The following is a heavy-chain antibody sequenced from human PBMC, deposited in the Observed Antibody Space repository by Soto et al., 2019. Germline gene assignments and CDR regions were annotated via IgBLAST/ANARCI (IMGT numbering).Heavy chain of an antibody. J-gene: IGHJ5*02. Sequence: ASVKVSCKASGYTFTSYGISWVRQAPGQGLEWMGWISAYNGNTNYAQKLQGRVTMTTDTSTSTAYMELRSLRSDDTDVYYCARDRQPYSGSYNWFDPWGQGTLVTVSS. CDR3: ARDRQPYSGSYNWFDP. V-gene: IGHV1-18*01. D-gene: IGHD1-26*01. CDR2: ISAYNGNT. CDR1: GYTFTSYG.